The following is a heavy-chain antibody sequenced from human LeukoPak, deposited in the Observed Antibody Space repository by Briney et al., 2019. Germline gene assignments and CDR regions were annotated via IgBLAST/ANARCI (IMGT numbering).Heavy chain of an antibody. Sequence: TGGSLRLSCAASGFTFSSYSMNWVRQAPGKGLEGVSYISSSSTIYYADSVKGRFTISRDNAKNSLYLQMNSLRAEDTAVYYCASFPWDLRPTWGQGTLVSVAS. D-gene: IGHD1-26*01. CDR2: ISSSSTI. CDR3: ASFPWDLRPT. J-gene: IGHJ4*02. V-gene: IGHV3-48*01. CDR1: GFTFSSYS.